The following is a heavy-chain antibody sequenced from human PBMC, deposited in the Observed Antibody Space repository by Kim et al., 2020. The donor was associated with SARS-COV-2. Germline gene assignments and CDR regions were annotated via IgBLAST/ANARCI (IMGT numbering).Heavy chain of an antibody. CDR3: ARGRLEPSGRYFDY. V-gene: IGHV4-4*07. D-gene: IGHD1-1*01. J-gene: IGHJ4*02. CDR1: GDSISSYY. Sequence: SETLSLTCTVSGDSISSYYWSWIRQPAGKGLEWIGRISTSGSTNYNPSLKSRVTVSVDTSKNQFSLKLSSVTAADTAVYYCARGRLEPSGRYFDYWGQGTLVTVSS. CDR2: ISTSGST.